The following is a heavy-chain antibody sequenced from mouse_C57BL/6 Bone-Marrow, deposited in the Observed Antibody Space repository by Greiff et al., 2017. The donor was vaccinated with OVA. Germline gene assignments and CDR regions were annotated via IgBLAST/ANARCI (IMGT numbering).Heavy chain of an antibody. CDR2: IWSGGST. CDR3: ARNLFYWYFDV. V-gene: IGHV2-2*01. CDR1: GFSLTSYG. J-gene: IGHJ1*03. Sequence: VKLKQSGPGLVQPSQRLSITCTVSGFSLTSYGVHWVRQSPGKGLEWLGVIWSGGSTDYNAAFISRLSISKDNSKSQVFFKMNSLQADDTAIYYCARNLFYWYFDVWGTGTTVTVSS. D-gene: IGHD6-1*01.